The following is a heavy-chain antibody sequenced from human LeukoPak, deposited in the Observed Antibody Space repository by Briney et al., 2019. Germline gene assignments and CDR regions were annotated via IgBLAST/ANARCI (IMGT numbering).Heavy chain of an antibody. CDR2: IGTAGDT. V-gene: IGHV3-13*01. CDR1: GFTFDDYA. Sequence: PGGSLRLSCAASGFTFDDYAMHWVRQATGKGLEWVSAIGTAGDTYYPGSVKGRFTISRENAKNSLYLQMNSLRAGDTAVYYCARAKSRRSYDFWSGEFDPWGQGTLVTVSS. CDR3: ARAKSRRSYDFWSGEFDP. D-gene: IGHD3-3*01. J-gene: IGHJ5*02.